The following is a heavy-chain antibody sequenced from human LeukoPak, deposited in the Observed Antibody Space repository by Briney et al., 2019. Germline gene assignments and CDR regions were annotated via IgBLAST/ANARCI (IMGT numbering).Heavy chain of an antibody. V-gene: IGHV3-15*01. D-gene: IGHD1-14*01. CDR3: TTYNDRDAFDI. J-gene: IGHJ3*02. CDR2: IRNKIDGGAT. CDR1: GFTFSKDW. Sequence: PGGSLRLSCVGSGFTFSKDWMSWVRQAPGKGLEWVGLIRNKIDGGATDDAAPVKGRFTISRDDSKNTLYLQMNSLKTEDTAVYYCTTYNDRDAFDIWGQGTMVTVSP.